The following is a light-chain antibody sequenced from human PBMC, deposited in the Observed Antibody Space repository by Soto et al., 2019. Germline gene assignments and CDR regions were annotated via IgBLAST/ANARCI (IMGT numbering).Light chain of an antibody. CDR2: HAS. CDR3: QQRDNWYT. V-gene: IGKV3-11*01. CDR1: ESVRNY. J-gene: IGKJ2*01. Sequence: EIVLTQSPATLSLSPGETATLSCRASESVRNYLAWYQLKPGQAPRLLVYHASHRATGIPASFSGSGSGTDFTLAIRSLEPEDFAVYYCQQRDNWYTFGQGTQLEIK.